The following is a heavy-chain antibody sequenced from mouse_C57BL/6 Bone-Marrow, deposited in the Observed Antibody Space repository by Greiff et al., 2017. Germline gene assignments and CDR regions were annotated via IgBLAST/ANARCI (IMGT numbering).Heavy chain of an antibody. D-gene: IGHD2-2*01. J-gene: IGHJ1*03. CDR2: LLPGSGST. Sequence: VQLQQSGAELMKPGASVKLSCKATGYTFTGYWIEWVKQRPGHGLEWIGELLPGSGSTNYNEKVKGKATFTADTSSNTAYMQLSSLTTEDSAIYYWARMVTTYFDVWGTGTTVTVSS. CDR1: GYTFTGYW. V-gene: IGHV1-9*01. CDR3: ARMVTTYFDV.